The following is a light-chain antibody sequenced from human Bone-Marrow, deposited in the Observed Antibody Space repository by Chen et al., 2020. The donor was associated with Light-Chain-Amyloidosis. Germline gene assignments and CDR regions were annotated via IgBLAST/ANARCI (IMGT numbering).Light chain of an antibody. CDR1: NSNIGIND. CDR3: ATWDSSLSVWM. CDR2: ENN. V-gene: IGLV1-51*02. J-gene: IGLJ3*02. Sequence: QSVLTQPPPVSAAPGQKVTISCSGSNSNIGINDVSWYQQLPGTSPKLLIYENNQRPSEIPDRFSGSRSGTSATLGVAVLQTGDEADYYCATWDSSLSVWMFGGGTKLTVL.